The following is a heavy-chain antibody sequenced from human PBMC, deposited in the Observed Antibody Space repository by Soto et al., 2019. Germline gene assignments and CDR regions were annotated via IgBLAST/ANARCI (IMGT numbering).Heavy chain of an antibody. D-gene: IGHD6-19*01. CDR1: DGSISSYY. Sequence: PSETLSLTCTVSDGSISSYYWSWIRQPPGKGLECIGYISYSGSTKYNPSLKSRVTISVDTSKNQFSLKLSSVTAADTAVYYCARGRAGIAVAGRRSDFDYWGQGTLVTVSS. J-gene: IGHJ4*02. CDR2: ISYSGST. V-gene: IGHV4-59*12. CDR3: ARGRAGIAVAGRRSDFDY.